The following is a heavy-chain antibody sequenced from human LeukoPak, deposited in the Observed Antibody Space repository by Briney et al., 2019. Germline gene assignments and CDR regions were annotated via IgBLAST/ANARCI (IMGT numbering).Heavy chain of an antibody. CDR2: ISYDGTNK. V-gene: IGHV3-30*03. CDR3: ASTLWFGGTYGMDV. Sequence: PGGSLRLSCAASGFTFSSYGMHWVRQAPGKGLEWVAIISYDGTNKYYADSVKGRFTISRDNPKNTLYLQMNSLRAEDTAVYYCASTLWFGGTYGMDVWGQGTTVTVSS. D-gene: IGHD3-10*01. CDR1: GFTFSSYG. J-gene: IGHJ6*02.